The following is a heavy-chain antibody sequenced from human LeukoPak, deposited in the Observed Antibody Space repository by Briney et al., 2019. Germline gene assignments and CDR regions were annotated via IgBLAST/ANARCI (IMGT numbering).Heavy chain of an antibody. D-gene: IGHD5-12*01. CDR2: IRYDGINK. V-gene: IGHV3-30*02. CDR3: SKDSHGVATMGVYFDY. CDR1: GFTFSSYG. Sequence: PGGSLRLSCAASGFTFSSYGMHWVRQAPGKGLEWVAFIRYDGINKYYADSVTGRFTMSRDNSKNTVFLQMNSLRAEDTALYYCSKDSHGVATMGVYFDYWGQGTLVTVSS. J-gene: IGHJ4*02.